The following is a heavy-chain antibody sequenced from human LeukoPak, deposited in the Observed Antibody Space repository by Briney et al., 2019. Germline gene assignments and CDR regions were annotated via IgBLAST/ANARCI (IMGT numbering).Heavy chain of an antibody. CDR1: GFTDSDYY. CDR2: ISSSGSTI. J-gene: IGHJ4*02. D-gene: IGHD3-10*01. V-gene: IGHV3-11*01. Sequence: PGGSLRLSCAASGFTDSDYYMSLIRQAAGKGLEWVSYISSSGSTIYYADSVKGRFTISRDNAKNSLYLQMNSLRAEDTAVYYCARQIISTVGDDYWGQGTLVTVSS. CDR3: ARQIISTVGDDY.